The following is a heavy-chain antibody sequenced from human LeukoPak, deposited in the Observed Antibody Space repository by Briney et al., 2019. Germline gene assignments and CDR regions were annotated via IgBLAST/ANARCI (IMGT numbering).Heavy chain of an antibody. J-gene: IGHJ4*02. CDR2: ISGSGGST. CDR3: ARGQAWNYFDY. Sequence: GGSLRLSCAASGFSFSTYAMTWVRQAPGKGLEWVSAISGSGGSTYYADSVKGRFTISRDNSNNMVYLQVSSLRGEDTALYYCARGQAWNYFDYWGQGTLVTVSS. V-gene: IGHV3-23*01. CDR1: GFSFSTYA. D-gene: IGHD1-1*01.